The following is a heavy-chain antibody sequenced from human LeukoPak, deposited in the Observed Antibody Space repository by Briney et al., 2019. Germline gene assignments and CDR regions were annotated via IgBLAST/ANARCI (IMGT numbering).Heavy chain of an antibody. V-gene: IGHV1-2*06. D-gene: IGHD1-26*01. CDR2: TNPNSGGT. CDR3: ARDLPSTPNWELDY. J-gene: IGHJ4*02. CDR1: GYTFTGYY. Sequence: ASVKVSCKASGYTFTGYYLHWVRQAPGQGLEWMGRTNPNSGGTNDAQKFQDRVTMTRDTSISTAYMELSRLRSDDTAVYYCARDLPSTPNWELDYWGQGTLVTVSS.